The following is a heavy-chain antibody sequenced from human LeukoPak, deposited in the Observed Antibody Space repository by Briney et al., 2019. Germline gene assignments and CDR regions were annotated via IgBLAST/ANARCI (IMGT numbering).Heavy chain of an antibody. V-gene: IGHV3-53*01. CDR1: GFTVSSNF. D-gene: IGHD6-19*01. J-gene: IGHJ4*02. CDR2: IHSGGST. CDR3: ASSSGWYGYYFDN. Sequence: GGSLRLSCAASGFTVSSNFMNWVRQAPGKGLEWVSVIHSGGSTYYADSMKGRFTISRDNSKNTLYLQMNSLRAEDTAVYYCASSSGWYGYYFDNWGQGTLVTVSS.